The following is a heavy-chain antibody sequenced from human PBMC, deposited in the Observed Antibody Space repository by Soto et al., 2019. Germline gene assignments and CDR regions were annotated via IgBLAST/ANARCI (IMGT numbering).Heavy chain of an antibody. CDR1: GGSFSGYQ. V-gene: IGHV4-34*01. CDR3: ARGWRFDH. Sequence: SETLSLTCDVSGGSFSGYQCNWIRQSPGQGLEWIGEINHSGTTKYNPSLESRINLSVDTSKKQFSLKMFSVTAADTAIYYCARGWRFDHWGQGTQVTVSS. CDR2: INHSGTT. J-gene: IGHJ5*02. D-gene: IGHD1-1*01.